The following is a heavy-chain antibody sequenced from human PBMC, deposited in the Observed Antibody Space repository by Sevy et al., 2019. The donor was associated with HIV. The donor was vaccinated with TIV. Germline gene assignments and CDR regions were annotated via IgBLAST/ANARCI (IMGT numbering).Heavy chain of an antibody. CDR3: ARGLRFLEWLQYIYYFDY. CDR2: MNPNSGNT. CDR1: GYTFTSYD. J-gene: IGHJ4*02. Sequence: ASVQVSCKASGYTFTSYDINWVRQATGQGLEWMGWMNPNSGNTGYAQKFQGRVTMTRNTSISTAYMELSSLRSEDTAVYYCARGLRFLEWLQYIYYFDYWGQGTLVTVSS. V-gene: IGHV1-8*01. D-gene: IGHD3-3*01.